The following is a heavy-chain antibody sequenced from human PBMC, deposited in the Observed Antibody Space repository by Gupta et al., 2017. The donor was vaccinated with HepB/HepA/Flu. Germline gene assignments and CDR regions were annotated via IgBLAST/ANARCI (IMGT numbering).Heavy chain of an antibody. CDR2: MTGAGSHT. CDR3: ARRGGEVYGASDS. Sequence: EVQLLESGGGLVQPGESLRLSCATSSFTFAGYVMHWVRQAPGKGLEWVSTMTGAGSHTFYADSVKGRFTISRENSKSTLFLQMTSLRAEDTAVYYCARRGGEVYGASDSWGQGTLVSVSS. V-gene: IGHV3-23*01. CDR1: SFTFAGYV. J-gene: IGHJ4*02. D-gene: IGHD3-10*01.